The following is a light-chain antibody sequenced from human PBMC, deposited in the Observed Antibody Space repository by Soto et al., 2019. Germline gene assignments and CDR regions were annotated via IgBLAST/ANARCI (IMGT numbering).Light chain of an antibody. Sequence: SPATPSFSPKERATLSCRASQSVRGNFLAWYQQKPGQAPRLLIYGASSRATGIPDRFSGSGSGTDFTLTITRLEAEDFAVFYCQQYGTSLLSFGPGSNVDIK. V-gene: IGKV3-20*01. CDR2: GAS. CDR3: QQYGTSLLS. J-gene: IGKJ3*01. CDR1: QSVRGNF.